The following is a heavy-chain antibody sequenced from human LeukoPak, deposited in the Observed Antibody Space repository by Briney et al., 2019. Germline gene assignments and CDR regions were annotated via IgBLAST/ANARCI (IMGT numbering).Heavy chain of an antibody. CDR1: GFTFSTFA. CDR3: ARGPRGVPAASND. Sequence: QPGGSLRLSCVASGFTFSTFAMSWVRQAPGKGLEWVSTISGSGSSTYYADSVKHRFTISRDNAKNSLYLQMNSLRAEDTAVYYCARGPRGVPAASNDWGQGTLVTVSS. J-gene: IGHJ4*02. V-gene: IGHV3-23*01. CDR2: ISGSGSST. D-gene: IGHD2-2*01.